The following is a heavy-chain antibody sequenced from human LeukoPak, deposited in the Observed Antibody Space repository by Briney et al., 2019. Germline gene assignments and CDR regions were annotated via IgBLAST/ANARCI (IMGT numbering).Heavy chain of an antibody. CDR1: GGSISSYY. Sequence: SETLSLTCTVSGGSISSYYWSWIRRSPGKGLEWIGYIYYSGSTNYNPSLKSRVTISVDTSKNQFSLKLSSVTAADTAVYYCARGHGDYYDSSGEPDYWGQGTLVTVSS. CDR3: ARGHGDYYDSSGEPDY. V-gene: IGHV4-59*01. J-gene: IGHJ4*02. CDR2: IYYSGST. D-gene: IGHD3-22*01.